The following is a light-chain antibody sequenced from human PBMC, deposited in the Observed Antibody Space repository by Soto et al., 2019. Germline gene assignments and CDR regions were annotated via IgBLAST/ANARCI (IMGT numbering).Light chain of an antibody. Sequence: DIVMTQSPDSLAVSLGERATINCKSSQNVLYSSNNKNYLAWYQQKPGQPPKLLLYRASTRESGVPDRFSGSGSGTDFSLTISSLQAEDVAVYYCQQYYATPFTFGPGTKVDI. CDR3: QQYYATPFT. CDR1: QNVLYSSNNKNY. CDR2: RAS. J-gene: IGKJ3*01. V-gene: IGKV4-1*01.